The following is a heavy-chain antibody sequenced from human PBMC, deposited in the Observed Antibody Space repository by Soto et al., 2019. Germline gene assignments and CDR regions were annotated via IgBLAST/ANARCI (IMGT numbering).Heavy chain of an antibody. J-gene: IGHJ4*02. CDR1: GFTFSSYA. Sequence: PGGSLRLSCAASGFTFSSYAMSWVRQAPGKGLEWVSAISGSGGSTYYADSVKGRFTISRDNSKNTLYLQMNSLRAEDTAVYYCAKVVGRGSYNWTRGSFDYWGQGTLVTVSS. V-gene: IGHV3-23*01. CDR3: AKVVGRGSYNWTRGSFDY. CDR2: ISGSGGST. D-gene: IGHD1-20*01.